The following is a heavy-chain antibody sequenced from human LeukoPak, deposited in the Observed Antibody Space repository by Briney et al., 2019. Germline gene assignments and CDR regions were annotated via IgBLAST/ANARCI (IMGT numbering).Heavy chain of an antibody. D-gene: IGHD2-2*01. J-gene: IGHJ4*02. CDR1: GFTFIRYD. Sequence: GGSLRLSCAASGFTFIRYDMSWVRQAPGKGLEWVSAISGSGGSTYYADSVKGRFTISRDNSKNTLYLQMNSLRAEDTAVYYCAKDRGAVVPAANDYWGQGTLVTVSS. V-gene: IGHV3-23*01. CDR3: AKDRGAVVPAANDY. CDR2: ISGSGGST.